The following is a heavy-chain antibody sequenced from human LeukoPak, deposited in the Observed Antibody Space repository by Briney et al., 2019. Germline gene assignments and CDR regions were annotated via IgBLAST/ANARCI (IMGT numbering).Heavy chain of an antibody. J-gene: IGHJ4*02. D-gene: IGHD6-13*01. CDR2: ISGNGAYT. CDR1: GFTFSSYA. Sequence: QSGGSLRLSCTASGFTFSSYAMSWVRQAPGRGLEWVSSISGNGAYTFYADSVKGRFTISRDNSKNTLYLQMNSLRAEDTAVFYCSKEPIAAAGTFDYWGQGTLVTVSS. CDR3: SKEPIAAAGTFDY. V-gene: IGHV3-23*01.